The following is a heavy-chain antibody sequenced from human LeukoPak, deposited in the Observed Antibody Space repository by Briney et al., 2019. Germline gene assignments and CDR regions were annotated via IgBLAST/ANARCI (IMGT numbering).Heavy chain of an antibody. Sequence: RRSLRLSCAASAFTFSTYAMSWVRQAPGKGQEWVSAISGSGGSTYYADSVKGRCTISSDNSRNTLYLQMNSLRAEDTAVYYCAKLILGPDYWGQGTLVTVSS. CDR1: AFTFSTYA. CDR2: ISGSGGST. CDR3: AKLILGPDY. V-gene: IGHV3-23*01. J-gene: IGHJ4*02.